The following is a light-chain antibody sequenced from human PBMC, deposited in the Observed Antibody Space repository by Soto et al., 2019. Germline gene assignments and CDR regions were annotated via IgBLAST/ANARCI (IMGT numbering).Light chain of an antibody. Sequence: QSVLTQPASVSGSPGQSITISCTGTSSDVGGYNYVSWYQQHPGKAPKPMIYEVTKRPSGVSSRFSGSKSGNTASLTISGLQAEDEAEYYCSSYTSSSAHVVFGGGTQLTVL. V-gene: IGLV2-14*01. J-gene: IGLJ2*01. CDR1: SSDVGGYNY. CDR2: EVT. CDR3: SSYTSSSAHVV.